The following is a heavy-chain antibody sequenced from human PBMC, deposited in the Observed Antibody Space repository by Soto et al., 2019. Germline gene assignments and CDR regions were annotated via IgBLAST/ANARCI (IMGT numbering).Heavy chain of an antibody. CDR2: IYHSGTV. CDR1: GGSIGGVGYS. D-gene: IGHD3-10*01. V-gene: IGHV4-30-2*01. J-gene: IGHJ1*01. CDR3: ARAQFDSGLGNYIHLVFEA. Sequence: PSETLSLSCAVSGGSIGGVGYSWSWIRQPPGGGLEWIGYIYHSGTVLKSPSRKTLLTMSLHRSSNQFSLPLNSMTAAATAVYYCARAQFDSGLGNYIHLVFEARGQGRQATVS.